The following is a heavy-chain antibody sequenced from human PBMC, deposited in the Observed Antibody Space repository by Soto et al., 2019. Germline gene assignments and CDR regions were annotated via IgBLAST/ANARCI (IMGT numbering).Heavy chain of an antibody. CDR1: GDSMSSYY. Sequence: SATLSLTCSVSGVSGDSMSSYYWSWIRQPPGKGLEWIGYIYYIGNTDYNPSLKSRVTISIDTSKNQFSLKLSSVTAADTAAYYCARGSYYDSSGYPRFDYWGQGSLVTVSS. D-gene: IGHD3-22*01. V-gene: IGHV4-59*12. CDR2: IYYIGNT. CDR3: ARGSYYDSSGYPRFDY. J-gene: IGHJ4*02.